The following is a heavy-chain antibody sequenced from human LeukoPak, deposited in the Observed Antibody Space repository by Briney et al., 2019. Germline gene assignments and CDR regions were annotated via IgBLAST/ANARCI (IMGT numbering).Heavy chain of an antibody. Sequence: SVKVSCKASEGTFSSYAISWVRQAPGQGLEWMGGIIPIFGTANYAQKFQGRVTITADESTSTAYMELSSLRSEDTAVYYCATGLQHSCGGDCYSDYFDYWGQGTLVTVSS. CDR3: ATGLQHSCGGDCYSDYFDY. CDR2: IIPIFGTA. J-gene: IGHJ4*02. D-gene: IGHD2-21*02. CDR1: EGTFSSYA. V-gene: IGHV1-69*13.